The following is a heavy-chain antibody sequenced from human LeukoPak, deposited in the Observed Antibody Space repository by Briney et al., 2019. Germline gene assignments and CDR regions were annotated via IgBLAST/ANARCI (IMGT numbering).Heavy chain of an antibody. CDR1: GFTFSSYA. J-gene: IGHJ4*02. V-gene: IGHV3-23*01. CDR3: AKATIREVIFLFFDY. CDR2: ISGSGGST. Sequence: GGSLRLSCAASGFTFSSYAMSWVRQAPGKGLEWVSAISGSGGSTYYADSVKGRFIISRDNSKNTLYLQMNSLRAEDTAVYYCAKATIREVIFLFFDYWGQGTLVTVSS. D-gene: IGHD3-10*01.